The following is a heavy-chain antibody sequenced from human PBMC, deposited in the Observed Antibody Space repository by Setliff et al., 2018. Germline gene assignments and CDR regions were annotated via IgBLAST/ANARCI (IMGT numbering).Heavy chain of an antibody. V-gene: IGHV4-61*02. D-gene: IGHD2-15*01. Sequence: SETLSLTCSVSGDSINSGTYYWSWFRQSAGKGLEWIGRIYTGGSTNYNPSLKSRVTIAMETSNNQVSLTLTSVTAVDSAMYYCARFCGGGSCPDYWGQGTLVTVSS. J-gene: IGHJ4*02. CDR2: IYTGGST. CDR1: GDSINSGTYY. CDR3: ARFCGGGSCPDY.